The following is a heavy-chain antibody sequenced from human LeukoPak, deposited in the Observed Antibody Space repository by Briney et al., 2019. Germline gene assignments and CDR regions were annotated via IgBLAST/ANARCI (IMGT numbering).Heavy chain of an antibody. CDR1: GFTFSSSA. J-gene: IGHJ4*02. D-gene: IGHD3-22*01. Sequence: GRSLRLSCAASGFTFSSSAMHWVRQAPGKGLEWVALISSAGSNIHYADSVKGRFTISRDNSKNTLYLQMNSLRAEDTAVYFCARDLDRSYFDYWGQGTLVTVSS. CDR2: ISSAGSNI. V-gene: IGHV3-30-3*01. CDR3: ARDLDRSYFDY.